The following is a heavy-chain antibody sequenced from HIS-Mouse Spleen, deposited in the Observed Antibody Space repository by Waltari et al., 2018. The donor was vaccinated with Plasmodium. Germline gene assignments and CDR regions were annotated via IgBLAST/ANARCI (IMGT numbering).Heavy chain of an antibody. D-gene: IGHD3-10*01. V-gene: IGHV4-34*01. CDR3: ARGRVLGTSSGYFDL. CDR2: INHSGST. J-gene: IGHJ2*01. Sequence: QVQLQQWGAGLLKPSETLSLTCAVYGGSFSGYYWSWIRQPPGKGLEWIWEINHSGSTNYTPSLKSRVPRSVDTSKNQFSLKLSSVTAADTAVYYCARGRVLGTSSGYFDLWGRGTLVTVSS. CDR1: GGSFSGYY.